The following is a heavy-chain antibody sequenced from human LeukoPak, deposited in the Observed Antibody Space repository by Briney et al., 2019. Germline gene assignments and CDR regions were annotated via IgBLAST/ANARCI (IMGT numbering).Heavy chain of an antibody. Sequence: PGGSLRLSCAASGFTFSSYEFNWARQAPGKGLEWVSYISSSAISIYYADSVKGRSTISRDNAKNSLYLQMNSLSPEDTAVYYCARDPLHSSGYPYYFDYWGQGTLVTVSS. CDR3: ARDPLHSSGYPYYFDY. CDR2: ISSSAISI. CDR1: GFTFSSYE. J-gene: IGHJ4*02. V-gene: IGHV3-48*03. D-gene: IGHD3-22*01.